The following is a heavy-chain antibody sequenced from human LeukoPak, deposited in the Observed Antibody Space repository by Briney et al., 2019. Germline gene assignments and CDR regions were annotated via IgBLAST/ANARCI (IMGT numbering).Heavy chain of an antibody. Sequence: PSETLSLTCSVSGGSIISSSYYWGWIRQPPGNGLEWIGNIYHTGSTYYNPSLRSRVTISVDTSKNQFFLKLTSVTAADTAVYYCARGLEGYSAGWSRFFEYWGQGTLATASS. CDR2: IYHTGST. J-gene: IGHJ4*02. D-gene: IGHD6-19*01. CDR3: ARGLEGYSAGWSRFFEY. V-gene: IGHV4-39*07. CDR1: GGSIISSSYY.